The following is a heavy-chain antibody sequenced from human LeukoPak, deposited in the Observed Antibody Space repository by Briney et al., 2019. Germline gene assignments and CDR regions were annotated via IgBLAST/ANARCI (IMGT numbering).Heavy chain of an antibody. D-gene: IGHD6-13*01. Sequence: GASVKVSCKASGYTFTANYIHWVRQAPGQGLEWMGWIDPNSRGTKYAQKFLGRVTITRDTSISTTYMELNSLISNDTAVYYCARVAPAAGPPVRGQGTLVTVSS. J-gene: IGHJ4*02. CDR1: GYTFTANY. V-gene: IGHV1-2*02. CDR3: ARVAPAAGPPV. CDR2: IDPNSRGT.